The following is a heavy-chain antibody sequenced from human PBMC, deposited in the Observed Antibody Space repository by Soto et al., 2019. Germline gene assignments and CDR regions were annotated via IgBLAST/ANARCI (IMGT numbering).Heavy chain of an antibody. CDR3: ARDGGYSGYQEEDYFDY. V-gene: IGHV3-11*06. J-gene: IGHJ4*02. D-gene: IGHD5-12*01. CDR1: GFTFSDYY. CDR2: ISSSSSYT. Sequence: PGGSLRLSCAASGFTFSDYYTSWIRQAPGKGLEWVSYISSSSSYTNYADSVKGRFTISRDNAKSSLYLQMNSLRAEDTAVYYCARDGGYSGYQEEDYFDYWGQGTLVTVSS.